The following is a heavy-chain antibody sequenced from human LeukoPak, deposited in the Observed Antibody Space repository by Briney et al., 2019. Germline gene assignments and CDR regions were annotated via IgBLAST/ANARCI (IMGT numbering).Heavy chain of an antibody. CDR2: IYYSGST. D-gene: IGHD5-12*01. Sequence: SETLSLTCTVPGGSISSYYWSWIRQPPGKGLEWIGYIYYSGSTNYNPSLKSRVTISVDTSKNQFSLKLSSVTAADTAVYYCARGGGYSGYDLLYYYYYGMDVWGQGTTVTVSS. V-gene: IGHV4-59*01. J-gene: IGHJ6*02. CDR1: GGSISSYY. CDR3: ARGGGYSGYDLLYYYYYGMDV.